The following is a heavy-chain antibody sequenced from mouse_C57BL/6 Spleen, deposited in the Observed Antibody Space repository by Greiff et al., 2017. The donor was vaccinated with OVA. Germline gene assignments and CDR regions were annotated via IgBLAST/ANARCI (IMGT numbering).Heavy chain of an antibody. CDR2: ISYSGST. J-gene: IGHJ3*01. CDR3: ARDDGYYEAWFAY. D-gene: IGHD2-3*01. CDR1: GYSITSGYD. V-gene: IGHV3-1*01. Sequence: EVKLVESGPGMVKPSQSLSLPCTVTGYSITSGYDWHWIRHFPGNKLEWMGYISYSGSTNYNPSLKSRISITHDTSKNHFFLKLNSVTTEDTATYYCARDDGYYEAWFAYWGQGTLVTVSA.